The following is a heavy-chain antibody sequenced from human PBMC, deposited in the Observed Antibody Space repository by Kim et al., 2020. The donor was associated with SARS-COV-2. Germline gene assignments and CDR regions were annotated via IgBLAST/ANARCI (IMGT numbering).Heavy chain of an antibody. CDR2: IKQDGSEK. CDR3: CSSTSCYTLFDY. D-gene: IGHD2-2*02. V-gene: IGHV3-7*01. J-gene: IGHJ4*02. Sequence: GGSLRLSCAASGFTFSSYWMSWVRQAPGKGLEWVANIKQDGSEKYYVDSVKGRFTISRDNAKNSLYLQMNSLRAEDTAVPTYCSSTSCYTLFDYWGQGTLVTVSS. CDR1: GFTFSSYW.